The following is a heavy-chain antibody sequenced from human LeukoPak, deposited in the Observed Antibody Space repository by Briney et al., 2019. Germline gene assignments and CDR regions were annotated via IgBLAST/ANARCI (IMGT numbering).Heavy chain of an antibody. CDR2: IYYSGST. V-gene: IGHV4-39*07. CDR3: ARDGDLRGSNYDY. D-gene: IGHD1-26*01. CDR1: GGSISSSSYY. Sequence: PSETLSLTCTVSGGSISSSSYYWGWIRQPPGKGLEWIGSIYYSGSTYYNPSLKSRVTISVDTSKNQFSLKLSSVTAADTAVYYCARDGDLRGSNYDYWGQGTLVTVSS. J-gene: IGHJ4*02.